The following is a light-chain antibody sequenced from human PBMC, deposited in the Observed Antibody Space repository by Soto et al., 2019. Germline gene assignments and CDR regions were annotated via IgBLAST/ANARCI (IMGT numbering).Light chain of an antibody. CDR1: QSISSW. J-gene: IGKJ4*01. CDR3: QQYDSYPLT. V-gene: IGKV1-5*03. CDR2: KAS. Sequence: DIQMTQSPSTLSAFVGDRVTITCRASQSISSWLAWYQQKPGKAPKLLIQKASTSESGVPSRFSGRGSRTEFTLTISSLQSDDFATCYCQQYDSYPLTFRGGTRVEIK.